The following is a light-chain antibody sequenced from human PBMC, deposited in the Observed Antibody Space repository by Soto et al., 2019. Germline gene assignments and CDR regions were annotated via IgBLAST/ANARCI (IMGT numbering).Light chain of an antibody. CDR1: SSDVGGYNS. CDR3: SSYAGGNNWV. Sequence: QSALTQPASVSGSPGQSITISCTGSSSDVGGYNSVSWYQQHPGRAPKLMIYEVNNRPLGVSNRFSASKFGNTASLTISGLQAEDEADYYCSSYAGGNNWVFGGGTKLTVL. CDR2: EVN. J-gene: IGLJ3*02. V-gene: IGLV2-14*01.